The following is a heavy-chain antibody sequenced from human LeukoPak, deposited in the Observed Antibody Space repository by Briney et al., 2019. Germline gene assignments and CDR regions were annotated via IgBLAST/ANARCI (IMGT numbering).Heavy chain of an antibody. J-gene: IGHJ5*02. Sequence: PSETLSLTCTVSGGSISSHYWSWIRQPPGKGLEWIGYIYYSGSTNYNPSLKSRVTISVDTSKNRFSLKLSSVTAADTAVYYCARGNWFDPWGQGTLVTVSS. V-gene: IGHV4-59*11. CDR2: IYYSGST. CDR1: GGSISSHY. CDR3: ARGNWFDP.